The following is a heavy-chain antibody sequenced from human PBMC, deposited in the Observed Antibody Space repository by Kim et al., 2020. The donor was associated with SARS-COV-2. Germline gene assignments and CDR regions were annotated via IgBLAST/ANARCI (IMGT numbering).Heavy chain of an antibody. J-gene: IGHJ4*02. Sequence: DSVKGRITHTRDNAKKSLYLQMNSLRAEDTAVYYCARELNGDYGELYFDYWGQGTLVTVSS. D-gene: IGHD4-17*01. V-gene: IGHV3-7*01. CDR3: ARELNGDYGELYFDY.